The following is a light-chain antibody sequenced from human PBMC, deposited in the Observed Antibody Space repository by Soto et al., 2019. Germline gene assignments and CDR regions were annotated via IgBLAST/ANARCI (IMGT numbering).Light chain of an antibody. Sequence: DIQMTQSPSSLSASVGDRVTITCRASHDIVKYLNWYQQKPGTAPKLLIYGASGLHSGVPSRFSGSGSGTEFTLIISSLQPEDFATYYCQQGYSTPLTFGGGTKVEI. CDR3: QQGYSTPLT. J-gene: IGKJ4*01. V-gene: IGKV1-39*01. CDR1: HDIVKY. CDR2: GAS.